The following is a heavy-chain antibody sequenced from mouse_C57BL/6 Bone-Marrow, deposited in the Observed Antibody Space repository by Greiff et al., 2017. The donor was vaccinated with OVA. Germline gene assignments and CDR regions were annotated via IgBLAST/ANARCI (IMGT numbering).Heavy chain of an antibody. J-gene: IGHJ1*03. CDR2: INPYNGGT. CDR3: ARDYSSWYFDD. Sequence: EVQLQQSGPVLVKPGASVKMSCKASGYTFTDYYMNWVKQSHGKSLEWIGVINPYNGGTSYNQQFKGKATLTVDKSSSTAYMELNSLTSEDSAVYYCARDYSSWYFDDWGTGTTVTVSS. D-gene: IGHD2-5*01. V-gene: IGHV1-19*01. CDR1: GYTFTDYY.